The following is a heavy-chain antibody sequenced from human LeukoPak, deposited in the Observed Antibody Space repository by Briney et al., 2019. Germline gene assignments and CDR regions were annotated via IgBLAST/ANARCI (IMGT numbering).Heavy chain of an antibody. Sequence: KSSETLSLTCTVSGGSINDHAWCWIRQPPGRGLEWIGCVYYTGSSEYNASLKSRLTISTDTSNNQLSLKVTSVTAADTAIYSCARLPRIATAGAYSYHSLDIWGQGTTVTVSS. CDR3: ARLPRIATAGAYSYHSLDI. CDR2: VYYTGSS. CDR1: GGSINDHA. J-gene: IGHJ6*02. V-gene: IGHV4-59*11. D-gene: IGHD6-13*01.